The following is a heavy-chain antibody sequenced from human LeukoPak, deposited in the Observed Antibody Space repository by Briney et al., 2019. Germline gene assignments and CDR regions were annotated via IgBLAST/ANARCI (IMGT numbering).Heavy chain of an antibody. V-gene: IGHV3-7*01. CDR2: INQDGSDK. CDR1: GFSLSNYW. D-gene: IGHD3-10*01. J-gene: IGHJ6*02. CDR3: AWYGVTHGLDV. Sequence: GGSLRLSCAASGFSLSNYWMSWVRQAPGKGLEWVANINQDGSDKYYVDSVMGRFTISKDNAKNTVYLQMNSLRPEDTAIYYCAWYGVTHGLDVWGQGTTVTVSS.